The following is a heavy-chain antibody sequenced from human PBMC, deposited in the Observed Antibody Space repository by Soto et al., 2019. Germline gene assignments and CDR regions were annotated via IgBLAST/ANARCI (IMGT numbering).Heavy chain of an antibody. V-gene: IGHV3-23*01. J-gene: IGHJ4*02. CDR2: ISGRGGSI. CDR1: GFTFSSYA. CDR3: GQGISYGFDVVDS. D-gene: IGHD5-18*01. Sequence: DVQLLESGGDLVQPGESLRLSCVASGFTFSSYAMNWVRQAPGMGLEWVSTISGRGGSIYYADFVKGRFAISRDNSKNTLFLQMSSLRVEDSALYYCGQGISYGFDVVDSWGQGTLVTVYS.